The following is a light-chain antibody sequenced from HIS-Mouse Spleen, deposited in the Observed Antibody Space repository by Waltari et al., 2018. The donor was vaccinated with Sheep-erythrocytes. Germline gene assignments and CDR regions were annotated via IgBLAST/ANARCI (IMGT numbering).Light chain of an antibody. CDR2: RNN. Sequence: QSVLTQPPSASGTPGQRVNISCSGSSSNIGSNYVYWYQQLPGTAPKLLIYRNNQRPSGVPDRFSGSKSGTSASLAISGLRSEDEADYYCAAWDDSLSGNWVFGGGTKLTVL. J-gene: IGLJ3*02. V-gene: IGLV1-47*01. CDR1: SSNIGSNY. CDR3: AAWDDSLSGNWV.